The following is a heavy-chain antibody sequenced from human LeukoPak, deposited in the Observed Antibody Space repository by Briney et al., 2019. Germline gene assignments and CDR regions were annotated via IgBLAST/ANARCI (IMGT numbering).Heavy chain of an antibody. CDR2: IYPGDSDT. V-gene: IGHV5-51*01. Sequence: GGSLQISCQGSGYRFTSYWIGWGRQMPGKGLEGMGIIYPGDSDTRYSPSFQGQVTISADKSISTAYLQWSSLKASDTAMYYCARRNHYPDYWGQGTLVTVSS. D-gene: IGHD3-10*01. J-gene: IGHJ4*02. CDR1: GYRFTSYW. CDR3: ARRNHYPDY.